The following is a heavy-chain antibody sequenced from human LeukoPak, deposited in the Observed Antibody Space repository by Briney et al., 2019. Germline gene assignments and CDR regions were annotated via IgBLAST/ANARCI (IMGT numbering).Heavy chain of an antibody. Sequence: SETLSPTCSVSGDSISTSSSYWGWIRPPPGKGLEWIGSIYYSGSTYYTTSLKSRGTISVATSKNQFSLKLSSVTAADTAVYYCARRREMATIKGAFDIWGQGTMVTGSS. V-gene: IGHV4-39*01. CDR2: IYYSGST. CDR1: GDSISTSSSY. D-gene: IGHD5-24*01. J-gene: IGHJ3*02. CDR3: ARRREMATIKGAFDI.